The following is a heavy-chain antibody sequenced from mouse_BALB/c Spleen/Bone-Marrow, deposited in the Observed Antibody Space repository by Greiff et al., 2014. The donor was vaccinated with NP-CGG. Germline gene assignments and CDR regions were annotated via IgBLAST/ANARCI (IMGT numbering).Heavy chain of an antibody. CDR2: IHPGDGDT. Sequence: QVHVKQSGAELVRPGSSVKISCKASGYAFSSYWVNWGKQRPGQGLEWIGQIHPGDGDTNYNGKFKGKATLTADKSSSTAYMQLSGLTSEDSAVYFCARGRGWYFDYWGQGTTLTVSS. CDR3: ARGRGWYFDY. CDR1: GYAFSSYW. V-gene: IGHV1-80*01. D-gene: IGHD2-3*01. J-gene: IGHJ2*01.